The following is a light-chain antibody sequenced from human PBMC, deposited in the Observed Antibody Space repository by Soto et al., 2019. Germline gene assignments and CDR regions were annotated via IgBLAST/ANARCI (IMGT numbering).Light chain of an antibody. CDR1: QSINSY. J-gene: IGKJ3*01. CDR3: QQSYRGFT. V-gene: IGKV1-39*01. CDR2: TAS. Sequence: DIPMTQSPSSLSASVGDRVTVTCRTSQSINSYLNWYQQKPGKAPKLLIYTASNLQSGVTSRFSGSGSGTDFTLTISSLQPEDFATYYCQQSYRGFTFGPGTKVDIK.